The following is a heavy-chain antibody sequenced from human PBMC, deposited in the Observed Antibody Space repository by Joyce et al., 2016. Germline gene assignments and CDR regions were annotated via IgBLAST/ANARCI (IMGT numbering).Heavy chain of an antibody. CDR1: GASVSSGGYS. CDR2: IDHTEST. V-gene: IGHV4-30-2*01. J-gene: IGHJ4*02. Sequence: QLQLQESGSGLVKPSQTLSLTCAVSGASVSSGGYSWSWIRQPPGKGLEWIGYIDHTESTYYNPSLKSRVTISVDRSKNQFSLKLASVTAADTAVYYCASGFNFKGRSFFDYWGQGALVTVSS. D-gene: IGHD3-10*01. CDR3: ASGFNFKGRSFFDY.